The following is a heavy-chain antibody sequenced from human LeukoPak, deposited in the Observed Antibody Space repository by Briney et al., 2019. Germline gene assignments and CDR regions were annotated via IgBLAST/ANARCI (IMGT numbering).Heavy chain of an antibody. CDR3: AKSSTFGELLPVDY. D-gene: IGHD3-10*01. CDR2: INPNSSGT. J-gene: IGHJ4*02. V-gene: IGHV1-2*02. CDR1: EYTFTGYY. Sequence: ASVKVSCKASEYTFTGYYMHWVRQAPGQGLEWMGWINPNSSGTNYAQKVRDRLTMTRHTTISTANMELSRLRSDDTVVYYCAKSSTFGELLPVDYWGQGTLVNVSS.